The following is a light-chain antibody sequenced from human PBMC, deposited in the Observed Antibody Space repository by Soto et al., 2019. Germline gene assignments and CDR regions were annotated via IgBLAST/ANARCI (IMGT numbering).Light chain of an antibody. J-gene: IGKJ3*01. Sequence: DIVMTQSPLSLPVTPGEPASISCRSSQSLLHSNGYNYLDWYLQKPGQSPQLLIFLGSNRASGVPDRFSGSESHNDFTVKFSRVEAEDVGVYYCMQALQTPFTFGPGTTVDIK. CDR1: QSLLHSNGYNY. CDR2: LGS. V-gene: IGKV2-28*01. CDR3: MQALQTPFT.